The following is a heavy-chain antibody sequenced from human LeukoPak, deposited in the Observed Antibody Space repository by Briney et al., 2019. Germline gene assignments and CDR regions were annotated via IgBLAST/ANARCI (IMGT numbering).Heavy chain of an antibody. Sequence: GGSLRLSCAASGFTFSSYAMSWVRQAPGKGLESVSYISGSGTTKSYADSVKGRFTISRDNAKNLVFLQMNSLRVEDTAAYYCVRDGRGYCGSTSCRPFDYWGQGILVTVSS. CDR1: GFTFSSYA. D-gene: IGHD2-2*01. CDR3: VRDGRGYCGSTSCRPFDY. V-gene: IGHV3-48*03. J-gene: IGHJ4*02. CDR2: ISGSGTTK.